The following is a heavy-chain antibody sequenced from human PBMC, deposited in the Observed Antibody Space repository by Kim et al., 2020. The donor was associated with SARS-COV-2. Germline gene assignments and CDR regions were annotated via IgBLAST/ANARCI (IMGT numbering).Heavy chain of an antibody. J-gene: IGHJ6*02. D-gene: IGHD2-21*02. CDR1: GGSFSGYY. Sequence: SETLSLTCAVYGGSFSGYYWSWIRQPPGKGLEWIGEINHSGSTNYNPSLKSRVTISVDTSKNQFSLKLSSVTAADTAVYYCARGRAYCGGDCYSTYYYYGMDVWGQGTTVTVSS. V-gene: IGHV4-34*01. CDR3: ARGRAYCGGDCYSTYYYYGMDV. CDR2: INHSGST.